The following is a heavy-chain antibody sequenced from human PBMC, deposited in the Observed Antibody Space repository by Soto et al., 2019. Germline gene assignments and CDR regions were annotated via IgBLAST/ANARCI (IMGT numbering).Heavy chain of an antibody. V-gene: IGHV1-69*13. Sequence: ASVKVSCKASGGTFSSYAISWVRQAPGQGLEWMGGIIPIFGTANYAQKFQGRVTITADESTSTAYMELSSLRSEDTAVYYCARGGGELIFMDVWGQGDHGHVSS. J-gene: IGHJ6*02. CDR3: ARGGGELIFMDV. CDR2: IIPIFGTA. CDR1: GGTFSSYA. D-gene: IGHD3-10*01.